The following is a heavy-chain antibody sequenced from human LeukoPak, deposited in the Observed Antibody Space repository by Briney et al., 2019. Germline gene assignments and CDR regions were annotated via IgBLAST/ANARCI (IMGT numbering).Heavy chain of an antibody. D-gene: IGHD3-16*02. J-gene: IGHJ5*02. CDR2: IWYDGSNK. Sequence: GGSLRLSCAAPGFTFSNYAMSWVRQAPGKGLEWVAVIWYDGSNKYYADSVKGRFTISRDNSKNTLYLQMNSLRAEDTAVYYCARDGVEGDYVWGSYRYSNWFDPWGQGTLVTVSS. CDR3: ARDGVEGDYVWGSYRYSNWFDP. CDR1: GFTFSNYA. V-gene: IGHV3-33*08.